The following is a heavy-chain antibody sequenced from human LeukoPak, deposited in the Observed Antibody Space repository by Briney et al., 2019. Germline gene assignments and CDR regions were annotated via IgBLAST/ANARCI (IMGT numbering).Heavy chain of an antibody. CDR3: ARVGSGWYCHFDY. CDR2: IKQDGSEK. D-gene: IGHD6-19*01. V-gene: IGHV3-7*05. J-gene: IGHJ4*02. Sequence: GGSLRLSCAASGFTSSSYWMSWVRQAPGKGLEWVANIKQDGSEKYYVDSGKGRFTVSRDNANNSLYLQMNSLRAEDTAVYYCARVGSGWYCHFDYWGQGTLVTVSS. CDR1: GFTSSSYW.